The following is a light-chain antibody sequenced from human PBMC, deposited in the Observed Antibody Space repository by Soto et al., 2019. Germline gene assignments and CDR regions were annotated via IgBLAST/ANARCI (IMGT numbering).Light chain of an antibody. CDR2: DAS. J-gene: IGKJ1*01. CDR3: QQRNHWPT. CDR1: QSVRNY. V-gene: IGKV3-11*01. Sequence: ETVLTQSPATLSLSPGERATLSCRASQSVRNYLAWYQQKPGQAPRLLIYDASTRATGIPARFSGSGSGTDFTLTISSLAPEDFAVYYCQQRNHWPTFGQGTKVEIK.